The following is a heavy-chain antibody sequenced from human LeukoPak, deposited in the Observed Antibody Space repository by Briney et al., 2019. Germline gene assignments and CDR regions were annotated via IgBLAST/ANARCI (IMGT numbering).Heavy chain of an antibody. CDR1: GYTFTSYY. CDR3: AREEALTTTDYYYGMDV. D-gene: IGHD1-1*01. J-gene: IGHJ6*02. Sequence: ASVKVPCKASGYTFTSYYMHWVRQAPGQGLEWMGIINPSGGSTSYAQKFQGRVTMTRDTSTSTVYMELSSLRSEDTAVYYCAREEALTTTDYYYGMDVWGQGTTVTVSS. CDR2: INPSGGST. V-gene: IGHV1-46*01.